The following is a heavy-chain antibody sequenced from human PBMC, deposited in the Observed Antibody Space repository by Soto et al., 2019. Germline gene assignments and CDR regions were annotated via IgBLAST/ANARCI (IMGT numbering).Heavy chain of an antibody. CDR2: INPNSGGT. Sequence: GASVKVSCKASGYTFTGYYMHWVRQAPGQGLGWMGWINPNSGGTNYAQKFQGRVTMTRDTSISTAYMELSRLRSDDTAVYYCARERGRSLELKRFDPWGQGTLVTVSS. CDR1: GYTFTGYY. V-gene: IGHV1-2*02. J-gene: IGHJ5*02. D-gene: IGHD1-7*01. CDR3: ARERGRSLELKRFDP.